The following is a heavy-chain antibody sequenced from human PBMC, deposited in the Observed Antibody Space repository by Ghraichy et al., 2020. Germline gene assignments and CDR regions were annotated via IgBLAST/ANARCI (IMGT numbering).Heavy chain of an antibody. CDR1: GYTFTSYA. CDR3: ARDEGRRGVIAAAGMGH. Sequence: ASVKVSCKASGYTFTSYAMHWVRQAPGQRLEWMGWINAGNGNTKYSQKFQGRVTITRDTSASTAYMELSSLRSEDTAVYYCARDEGRRGVIAAAGMGHWGQGTLVTVSS. J-gene: IGHJ4*02. CDR2: INAGNGNT. V-gene: IGHV1-3*01. D-gene: IGHD6-13*01.